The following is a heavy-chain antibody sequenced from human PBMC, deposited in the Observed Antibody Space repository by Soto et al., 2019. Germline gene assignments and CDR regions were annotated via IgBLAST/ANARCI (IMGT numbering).Heavy chain of an antibody. CDR2: MSGSGDNA. Sequence: EVQLLESGGGLVQPGGSLRLSCAASGFIFSSYAMSWVRQAPGKGLEWVSAMSGSGDNAYYADSVKGRFTIARGISKNLLTLQMKSLRAEDTAIYYCARFFAAGTRGYLDSWGQGTLVTVSS. CDR1: GFIFSSYA. J-gene: IGHJ4*02. D-gene: IGHD3-3*01. V-gene: IGHV3-23*01. CDR3: ARFFAAGTRGYLDS.